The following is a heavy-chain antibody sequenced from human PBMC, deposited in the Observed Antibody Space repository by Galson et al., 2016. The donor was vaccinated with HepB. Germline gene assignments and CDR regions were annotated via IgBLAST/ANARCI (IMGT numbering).Heavy chain of an antibody. CDR2: ISSSSGYI. J-gene: IGHJ4*02. D-gene: IGHD2-2*01. CDR1: GFTFSRYS. CDR3: ARAPLYCSSTSCYYFDY. V-gene: IGHV3-21*01. Sequence: SLRLSCAASGFTFSRYSMNWVRQAPGKGLEWVSSISSSSGYIYYADSVKGRFTISRDNAKNSLYLHMNSLRAEDTAVYYCARAPLYCSSTSCYYFDYWGQGTLVTVSS.